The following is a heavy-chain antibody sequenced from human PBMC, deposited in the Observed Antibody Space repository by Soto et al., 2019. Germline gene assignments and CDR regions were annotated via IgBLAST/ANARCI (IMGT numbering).Heavy chain of an antibody. V-gene: IGHV1-69*01. CDR1: GGTFSSYA. J-gene: IGHJ4*02. CDR3: ARESSSWSGYFDY. Sequence: QVQLVQSGAEVKKPGSSVKVSCKDSGGTFSSYAISWVRQAPGQGLEWMGGIIPIFGTANYAQKFQGRVTITADEATSTDYMELSSLRSEDTAVYYSARESSSWSGYFDYLGQGTLVTVSS. D-gene: IGHD6-13*01. CDR2: IIPIFGTA.